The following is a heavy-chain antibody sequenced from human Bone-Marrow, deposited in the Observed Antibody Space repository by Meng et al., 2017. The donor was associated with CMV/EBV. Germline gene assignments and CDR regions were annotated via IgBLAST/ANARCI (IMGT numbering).Heavy chain of an antibody. Sequence: ESLKISCTVSGGSISSYYWSWIRQPPGKGLEWIGYIYYSGSTNYNPSLKSRVTISVDTSKNQFSLKLSSVTAADTAVYYCARDMDFWGGQGGMDVWGQGTTVTVSS. J-gene: IGHJ6*02. CDR1: GGSISSYY. D-gene: IGHD3-3*01. V-gene: IGHV4-59*01. CDR3: ARDMDFWGGQGGMDV. CDR2: IYYSGST.